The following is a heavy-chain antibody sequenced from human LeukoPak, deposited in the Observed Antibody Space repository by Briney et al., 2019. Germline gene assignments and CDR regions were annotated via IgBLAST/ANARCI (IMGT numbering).Heavy chain of an antibody. CDR3: ARVGCSSTSCYAETFDY. D-gene: IGHD2-2*01. J-gene: IGHJ4*02. Sequence: ASVKVSCKASGYTFTGYYMHWVRQAPGQGLEWMGWINPNSGGTNYAQKFQDRVTMTRDTSISTAYMELSRLRSDDTAVYYCARVGCSSTSCYAETFDYWGQGTLVTVSS. CDR2: INPNSGGT. CDR1: GYTFTGYY. V-gene: IGHV1-2*02.